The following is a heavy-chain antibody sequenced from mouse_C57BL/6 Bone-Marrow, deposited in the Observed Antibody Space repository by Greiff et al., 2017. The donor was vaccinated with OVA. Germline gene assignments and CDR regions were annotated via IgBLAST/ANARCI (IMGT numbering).Heavy chain of an antibody. CDR1: GYAFSSSW. J-gene: IGHJ4*01. CDR3: ASLITTVVAPY. V-gene: IGHV1-82*01. CDR2: IYPGDGDT. Sequence: VKLQESGPELVKPGASVKISCKASGYAFSSSWMNWVKQRPGKGLEWIGRIYPGDGDTNYNGKFKGKATLTADKSSSTAYMQLSSLTSEDSAVYFCASLITTVVAPYWGQGTSVTVSS. D-gene: IGHD1-1*01.